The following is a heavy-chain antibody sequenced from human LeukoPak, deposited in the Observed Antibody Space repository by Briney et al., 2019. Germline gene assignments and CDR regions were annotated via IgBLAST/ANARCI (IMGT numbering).Heavy chain of an antibody. Sequence: PSETLSLTCTVSGGSISSYYWSWIRQPPGKGLEWIGYIYYSGTTNYNPSLKSRVIISVDTSKNQFSLKLSPVIAADTAVYYCARDQEGTTWHKGGFDPWGQGTLVTVSS. CDR2: IYYSGTT. CDR1: GGSISSYY. CDR3: ARDQEGTTWHKGGFDP. V-gene: IGHV4-59*01. D-gene: IGHD1-14*01. J-gene: IGHJ5*02.